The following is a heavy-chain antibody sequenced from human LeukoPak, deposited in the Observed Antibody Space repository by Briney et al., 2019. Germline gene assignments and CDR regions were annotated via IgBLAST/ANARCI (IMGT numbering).Heavy chain of an antibody. J-gene: IGHJ3*02. CDR2: IYYSGST. D-gene: IGHD1-14*01. CDR3: ARGTGWIHSRAFVI. Sequence: PSETLSLTCTASGGSISSSSFSWGWIRQPPGKGLEWIGSIYYSGSTYYNPSLKSRVTISVDTPRNHFSLKLSSVTAADTAVYYCARGTGWIHSRAFVIWGQGTMVTVSS. CDR1: GGSISSSSFS. V-gene: IGHV4-39*02.